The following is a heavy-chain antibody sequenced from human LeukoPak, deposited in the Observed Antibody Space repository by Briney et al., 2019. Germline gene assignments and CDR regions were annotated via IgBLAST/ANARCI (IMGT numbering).Heavy chain of an antibody. J-gene: IGHJ5*02. V-gene: IGHV5-51*01. CDR1: GHRFTDYW. D-gene: IGHD3-22*01. CDR3: ARRYYHSTEFDP. CDR2: IHPADSNT. Sequence: GESLKISCKASGHRFTDYWIGWVRQMPAKGLEWMGIIHPADSNTLYSPSFQGQVTISADKSISTAYLQWSSLKASDTAIYYCARRYYHSTEFDPWGQGTLVTVSS.